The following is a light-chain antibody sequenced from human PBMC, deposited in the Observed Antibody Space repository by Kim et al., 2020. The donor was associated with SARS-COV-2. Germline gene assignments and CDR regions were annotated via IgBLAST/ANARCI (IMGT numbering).Light chain of an antibody. Sequence: SPGERATPSCGASRSVSSYLAWYQQNPGQAPRLLIYDASNRATGIPARFSGSGSGTDFTLTISSLEPEDFAVYYCQQRSNWPRLTFGGGTKVDIK. CDR2: DAS. CDR3: QQRSNWPRLT. CDR1: RSVSSY. V-gene: IGKV3-11*01. J-gene: IGKJ4*01.